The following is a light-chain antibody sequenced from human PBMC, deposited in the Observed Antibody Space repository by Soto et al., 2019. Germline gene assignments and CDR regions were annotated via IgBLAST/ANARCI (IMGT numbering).Light chain of an antibody. Sequence: QSALTQPRSVSGSPGQSVTISCTGTNSDVGGYNYVSWYQQHPGKAPKLMIYDVSQRPSGVPDRFSGSKSGKTASLTISGLQAEDEGDYYCCSFAAGSTLYVFGTGTKVTVL. V-gene: IGLV2-11*01. CDR3: CSFAAGSTLYV. CDR2: DVS. CDR1: NSDVGGYNY. J-gene: IGLJ1*01.